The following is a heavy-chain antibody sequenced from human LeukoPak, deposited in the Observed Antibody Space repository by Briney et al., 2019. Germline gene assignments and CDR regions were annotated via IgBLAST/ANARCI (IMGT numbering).Heavy chain of an antibody. J-gene: IGHJ4*02. CDR3: ARDLFYSVSGTYYNVGRVFNY. D-gene: IGHD3-10*01. V-gene: IGHV1-2*02. Sequence: ASVKVSCKASGYTFTGYYIHWVRQAPGQGLEWMGWINPNSGGTNSAQKFQGRVTMTRDTSISTAYMELTSLRSDDTAVYYCARDLFYSVSGTYYNVGRVFNYWGQGTLVTVSS. CDR1: GYTFTGYY. CDR2: INPNSGGT.